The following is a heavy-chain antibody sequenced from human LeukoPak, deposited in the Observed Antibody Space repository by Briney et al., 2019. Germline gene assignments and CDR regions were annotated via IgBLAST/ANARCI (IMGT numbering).Heavy chain of an antibody. CDR2: IYYSGST. Sequence: PSETLSLTCTVSGGSISSGDYYWSWIRQPPGKGLEWIGYIYYSGSTYYNPSLKSRVTISVDTSKNQLSLKLSSVTAADTAVYYCARVNVYGAGFDYWGQGTLVTVSS. V-gene: IGHV4-30-4*01. CDR3: ARVNVYGAGFDY. J-gene: IGHJ4*02. D-gene: IGHD4-17*01. CDR1: GGSISSGDYY.